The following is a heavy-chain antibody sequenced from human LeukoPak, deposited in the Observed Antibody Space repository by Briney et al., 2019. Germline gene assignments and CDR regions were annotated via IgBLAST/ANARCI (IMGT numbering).Heavy chain of an antibody. J-gene: IGHJ6*03. CDR3: AKEGYPIPGYYYYMDV. V-gene: IGHV3-21*01. D-gene: IGHD1-14*01. CDR2: ISSSSSYI. CDR1: GFTFSSYS. Sequence: PGGSLRLSCAASGFTFSSYSMNWVRQAPGKGLEWVSSISSSSSYIYYADSVKGRFTISRDNSKNTLYLQMNSLRAEDTAVYYCAKEGYPIPGYYYYMDVWGKGTTVTISS.